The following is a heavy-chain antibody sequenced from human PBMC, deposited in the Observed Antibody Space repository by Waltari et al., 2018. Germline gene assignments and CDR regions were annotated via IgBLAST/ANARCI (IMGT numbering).Heavy chain of an antibody. Sequence: KKPGASVKVSCKASGYTFTSYDINWVRQATGQGLEWMGWMNPNSGNTGYAQKFQGRVTITRNTSISTAYMELSSLRSEDTAVYYCATTRLVAAAGFSDAFDIWGQGTMVTVSS. J-gene: IGHJ3*02. D-gene: IGHD6-13*01. V-gene: IGHV1-8*03. CDR1: GYTFTSYD. CDR2: MNPNSGNT. CDR3: ATTRLVAAAGFSDAFDI.